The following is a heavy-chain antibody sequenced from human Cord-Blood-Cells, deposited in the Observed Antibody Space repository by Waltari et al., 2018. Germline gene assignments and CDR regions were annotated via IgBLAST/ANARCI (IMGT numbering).Heavy chain of an antibody. CDR2: INPNSGGR. J-gene: IGHJ4*02. Sequence: QVQLVQSGAEVKKPGASVKVSCKASGYTFTGYYMHWVRQAPGQGLEWMGWINPNSGGRNYAQKFQGWVTMTRDTSISTAYMELSRLRSDDTAVYYCARVGAAGDMGPYLDYWGQGTLVTVSS. D-gene: IGHD6-13*01. CDR1: GYTFTGYY. V-gene: IGHV1-2*04. CDR3: ARVGAAGDMGPYLDY.